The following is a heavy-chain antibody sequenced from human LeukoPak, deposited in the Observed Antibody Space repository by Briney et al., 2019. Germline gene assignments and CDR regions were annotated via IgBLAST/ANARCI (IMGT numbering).Heavy chain of an antibody. D-gene: IGHD2-2*01. Sequence: GGSLRLSCAASGFTVCSYYKSWARQAPGKGLEWVSVIYSGGSTYYADSVKGRFTISRDNSKNTLYLQMNSLRAEDTAVYYCAREAWSSTRDYYYVDVWGKGTTVTVSS. CDR1: GFTVCSYY. CDR3: AREAWSSTRDYYYVDV. CDR2: IYSGGST. J-gene: IGHJ6*03. V-gene: IGHV3-53*01.